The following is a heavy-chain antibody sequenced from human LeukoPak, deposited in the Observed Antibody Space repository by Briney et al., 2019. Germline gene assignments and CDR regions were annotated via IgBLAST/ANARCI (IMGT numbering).Heavy chain of an antibody. V-gene: IGHV3-33*06. J-gene: IGHJ4*02. Sequence: PGGSLRLSCAASGFTFSSYGMHWVRQAPGKGLEWVAVIWYDGSNKYYADSVKGRFTISRDNSKNTLYLQMNSLRAEDTAVYYCAKPYYYYGSGSYYYWGQGTLVTVSS. CDR1: GFTFSSYG. CDR2: IWYDGSNK. CDR3: AKPYYYYGSGSYYY. D-gene: IGHD3-10*01.